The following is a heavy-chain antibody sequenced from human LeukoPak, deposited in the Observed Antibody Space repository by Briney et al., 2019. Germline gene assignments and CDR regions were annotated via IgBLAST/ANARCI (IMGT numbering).Heavy chain of an antibody. J-gene: IGHJ4*02. Sequence: PGGSLRLSCAASGFTFSSYSMNWVRQAPGKGLEWVSSISSSSSYIYYAGSVKGRFTISRDNAKNSLYLQMNSLRAEDTAVYYCARTGYIAAALDYWGQGTLVTISS. CDR2: ISSSSSYI. D-gene: IGHD6-13*01. V-gene: IGHV3-21*01. CDR3: ARTGYIAAALDY. CDR1: GFTFSSYS.